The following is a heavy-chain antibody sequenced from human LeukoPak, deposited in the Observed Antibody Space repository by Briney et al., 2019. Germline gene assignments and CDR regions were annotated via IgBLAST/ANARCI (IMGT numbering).Heavy chain of an antibody. D-gene: IGHD3-3*01. V-gene: IGHV4-61*08. CDR1: GDSFSSVDYY. CDR3: ATLSLDLISWV. J-gene: IGHJ6*04. Sequence: SETLSLTCTVSGDSFSSVDYYWGWIRQPPGKGLEWIGNIYYSGSTNYNPSLKSRVTISVDTSKNQFSLRLSSVTAADTAVYFCATLSLDLISWVWGKGTTVTISS. CDR2: IYYSGST.